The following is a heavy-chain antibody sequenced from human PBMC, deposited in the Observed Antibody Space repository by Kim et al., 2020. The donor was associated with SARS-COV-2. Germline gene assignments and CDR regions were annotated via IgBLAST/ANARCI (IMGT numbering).Heavy chain of an antibody. CDR1: GFTFSSYA. D-gene: IGHD4-17*01. V-gene: IGHV3-23*01. J-gene: IGHJ4*02. CDR2: ISGSGGGT. CDR3: AKSDVGISTGTTRMLTFDY. Sequence: GGSLRLSCAASGFTFSSYAMSWVRQAPGKGLEWVSAISGSGGGTYYADSVKGRFTISRDNAKNTLYLQMNSLRAEDTAVYYCAKSDVGISTGTTRMLTFDYWGPGALVTVS.